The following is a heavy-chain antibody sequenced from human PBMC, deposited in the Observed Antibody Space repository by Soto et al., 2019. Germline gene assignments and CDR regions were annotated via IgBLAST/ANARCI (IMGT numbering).Heavy chain of an antibody. CDR3: ARGGYEQPFDP. J-gene: IGHJ5*02. V-gene: IGHV3-33*01. D-gene: IGHD6-13*01. Sequence: QVQLVESGGGVVQPGRSLRLSCAASGFTFSSYGMHWVRQAPGKGLEWVAVIWYDGSNKYYADSVKGRFTISRDNSKNTLYLQMNSLRAEDTAVYYCARGGYEQPFDPWGQGTLVTVSS. CDR2: IWYDGSNK. CDR1: GFTFSSYG.